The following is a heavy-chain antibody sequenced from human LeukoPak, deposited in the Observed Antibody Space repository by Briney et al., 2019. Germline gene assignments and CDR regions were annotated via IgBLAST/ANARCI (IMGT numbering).Heavy chain of an antibody. J-gene: IGHJ4*02. CDR1: GFTFSDYY. Sequence: GGSLRLSCAASGFTFSDYYMSWIRQAPGKGLEWVSYISSSGSTKYSADSVEGRFTISRDNAKNSLFLQMKSLRAEDTAVYYCARTRKNYYDSSGLFDYWGQGTLVTVSS. D-gene: IGHD3-22*01. CDR3: ARTRKNYYDSSGLFDY. CDR2: ISSSGSTK. V-gene: IGHV3-11*01.